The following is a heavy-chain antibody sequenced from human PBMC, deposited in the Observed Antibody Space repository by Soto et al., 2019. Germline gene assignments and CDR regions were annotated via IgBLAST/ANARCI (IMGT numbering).Heavy chain of an antibody. CDR3: ARGGCSGGSCALGY. CDR2: INAGNGNT. J-gene: IGHJ4*02. D-gene: IGHD2-15*01. Sequence: QVQLVQSGAEVKKPGASVKVSCQASGYTFTTYAMHWVRQAPGQRLEWMGWINAGNGNTKYSQKFQGRVTITRDTSASTGYLELSSLRSEDTAVYYCARGGCSGGSCALGYWGQGTLVTVSS. V-gene: IGHV1-3*01. CDR1: GYTFTTYA.